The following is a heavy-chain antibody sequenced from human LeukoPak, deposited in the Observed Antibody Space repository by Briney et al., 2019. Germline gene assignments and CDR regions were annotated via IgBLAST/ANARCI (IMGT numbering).Heavy chain of an antibody. Sequence: SETLSLTCTVSGGSISSSTYYWGWIRQSPGKGLEWIGSVHYSGGSYYSPSLKSRVTISLNTSKNQFSLKLSSVTAADTAVYYCARDRDWNLDYWGQGTLVTVSS. CDR3: ARDRDWNLDY. CDR1: GGSISSSTYY. V-gene: IGHV4-39*07. CDR2: VHYSGGS. D-gene: IGHD1-1*01. J-gene: IGHJ4*02.